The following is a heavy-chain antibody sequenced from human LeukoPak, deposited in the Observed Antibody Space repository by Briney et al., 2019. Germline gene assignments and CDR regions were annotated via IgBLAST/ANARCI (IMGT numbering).Heavy chain of an antibody. CDR3: ANTGTTGTNTADY. CDR2: ISYDGSNI. J-gene: IGHJ4*02. CDR1: GFTFSSYG. D-gene: IGHD1-1*01. V-gene: IGHV3-30*18. Sequence: PGGSLRLSCAASGFTFSSYGMHWVRQAPGKGLEWVAVISYDGSNIYYADSVKGRFTISRDNSKNTLYLQMNSLRAEDTAVYYCANTGTTGTNTADYWGQGTLVTVSS.